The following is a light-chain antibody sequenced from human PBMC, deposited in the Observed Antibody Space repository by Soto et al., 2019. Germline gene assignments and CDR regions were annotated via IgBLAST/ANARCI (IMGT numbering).Light chain of an antibody. V-gene: IGKV1-39*01. CDR3: QQSYSTSWT. J-gene: IGKJ1*01. CDR2: AAS. Sequence: DIQMTQSPSSLSASVGDRVTITCRASQTISSFLNWYQHKPGRAPKLLIYAASSLQSGVPSRFSGSGSRTDFTLTISSLQPEDFATYFCQQSYSTSWTFGQGT. CDR1: QTISSF.